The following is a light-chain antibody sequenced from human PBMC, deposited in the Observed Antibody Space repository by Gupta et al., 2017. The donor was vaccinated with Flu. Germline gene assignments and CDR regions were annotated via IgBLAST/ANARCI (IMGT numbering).Light chain of an antibody. CDR2: SND. CDR3: ATWDDGPNGQWM. J-gene: IGLJ3*02. Sequence: QSVLTQPPSASGTPGQRVPMSCSGSRSNIGSNAVAWYQQLPGTAPNVLIYSNDQRPSGVPDRFSGSKSGTSASLAISGLQSEDEADYDCATWDDGPNGQWMFGGGTKLTVL. V-gene: IGLV1-44*01. CDR1: RSNIGSNA.